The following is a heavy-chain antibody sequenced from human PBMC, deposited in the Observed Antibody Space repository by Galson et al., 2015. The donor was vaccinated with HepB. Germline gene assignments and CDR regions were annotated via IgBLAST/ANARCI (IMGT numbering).Heavy chain of an antibody. V-gene: IGHV3-21*01. Sequence: SLRLSCAASGFTFSYYTINWVRQAPGKGLEWVSSISGSSTYIYYTDSVWGRFTVSRDNSNDSLYLQMNSLSVEDTAVYYCARDRGRSDYGYYYGMDVWGQGTTVTVSS. J-gene: IGHJ6*02. CDR1: GFTFSYYT. CDR3: ARDRGRSDYGYYYGMDV. CDR2: ISGSSTYI. D-gene: IGHD4-17*01.